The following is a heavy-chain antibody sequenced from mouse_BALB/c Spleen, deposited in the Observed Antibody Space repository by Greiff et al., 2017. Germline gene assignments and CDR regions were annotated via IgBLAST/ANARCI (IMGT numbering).Heavy chain of an antibody. D-gene: IGHD1-1*01. V-gene: IGHV1S127*01. CDR2: IDPSDSYT. CDR3: TRSITTVVGFDY. Sequence: QVQLQQPGAELVKPGASVKMSCKASGYTFTSYWMHWVKQRPGQGLEWIGVIDPSDSYTSYNQKFKGKATLTVDTSSSTAYMQLSSLTSEDSAVYYCTRSITTVVGFDYWGQGTTLTVSS. J-gene: IGHJ2*01. CDR1: GYTFTSYW.